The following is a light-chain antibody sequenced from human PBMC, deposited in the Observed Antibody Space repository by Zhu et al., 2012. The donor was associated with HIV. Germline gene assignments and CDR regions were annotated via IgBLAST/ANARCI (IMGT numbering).Light chain of an antibody. J-gene: IGKJ1*01. CDR2: GAS. V-gene: IGKV3-20*01. CDR1: QSVSSNY. CDR3: QQYSNLPWT. Sequence: VLTQSPGTLSLSPGERATLSCRASQSVSSNYLAWYQQKPGQALRLLIYGASSRATGVPDRFTGSGSGTDFSLTINRLEPEDFALYYCQQYSNLPWTFGQGTKVEIK.